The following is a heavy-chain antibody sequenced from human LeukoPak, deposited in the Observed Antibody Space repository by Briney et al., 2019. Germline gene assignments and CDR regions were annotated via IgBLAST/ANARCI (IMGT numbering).Heavy chain of an antibody. D-gene: IGHD3-22*01. CDR3: ARNFGGGDSSGPYF. CDR2: ISGGGSNT. CDR1: GFTFRSYA. V-gene: IGHV3-23*01. J-gene: IGHJ4*02. Sequence: GGSLRLSCAASGFTFRSYAMSWVRQAPGKGLEWASSISGGGSNTYYADSVKGRFTISRDNSKNTLYLQMNSLRAEDTAIFYCARNFGGGDSSGPYFWGQGTLVTVSS.